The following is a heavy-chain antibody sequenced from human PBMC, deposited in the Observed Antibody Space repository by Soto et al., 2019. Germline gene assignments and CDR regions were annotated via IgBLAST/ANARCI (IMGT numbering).Heavy chain of an antibody. Sequence: QVQWVQSGPEVQKPGASVKVSCKASGYTFNKYSISWVRQAPGQGLEWMGWISAYNGDTNYAHQLQGRVTLSTDTFTSTAYMELRNLRSDDTAMYYCARDHAGSGLFRFDSWGQGTLVTVSS. D-gene: IGHD6-19*01. CDR2: ISAYNGDT. V-gene: IGHV1-18*01. CDR3: ARDHAGSGLFRFDS. CDR1: GYTFNKYS. J-gene: IGHJ4*02.